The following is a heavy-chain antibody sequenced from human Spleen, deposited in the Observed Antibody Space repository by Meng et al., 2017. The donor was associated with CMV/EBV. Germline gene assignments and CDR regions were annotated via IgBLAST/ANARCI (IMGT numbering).Heavy chain of an antibody. J-gene: IGHJ4*02. CDR3: ASSIAARPGFDY. D-gene: IGHD6-6*01. Sequence: ASVKVSCKASGYTFTSYCMHWVRQAPGQGLEWMGIINPSGGSTSYAQKFQGRVTMTRDKSTSTVYMELSSLRSEDTAVYYCASSIAARPGFDYWGQGTLVTVSS. CDR2: INPSGGST. CDR1: GYTFTSYC. V-gene: IGHV1-46*01.